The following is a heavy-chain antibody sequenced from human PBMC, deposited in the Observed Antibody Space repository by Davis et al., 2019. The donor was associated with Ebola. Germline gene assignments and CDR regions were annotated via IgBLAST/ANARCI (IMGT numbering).Heavy chain of an antibody. J-gene: IGHJ3*02. CDR3: ARGGYYDSSGYSHAAFDI. CDR1: GFTFTTYS. V-gene: IGHV3-21*01. D-gene: IGHD3-22*01. Sequence: GGSLRLSCAVSGFTFTTYSMNWVRQAPGKGLEWVSSISSSSYYIYYADSLKGRFTIPRDNAKNSLYLQMNSLTAEDTAVYHCARGGYYDSSGYSHAAFDIWGQGTMVTVSS. CDR2: ISSSSYYI.